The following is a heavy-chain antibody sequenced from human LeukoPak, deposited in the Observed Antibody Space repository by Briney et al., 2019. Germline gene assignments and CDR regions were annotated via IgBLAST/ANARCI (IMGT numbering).Heavy chain of an antibody. CDR2: IYTSGST. CDR3: ARLTRQGIAARRFDP. CDR1: GGSISSGSYY. Sequence: PSQTLSLICTVSGGSISSGSYYWSWIRQPAGKGLEWIGRIYTSGSTNYNPSLKSRVTISVDTSKNQFSLKLSSVTAADTAVYYCARLTRQGIAARRFDPWGQGTLVTVSS. J-gene: IGHJ5*02. V-gene: IGHV4-61*02. D-gene: IGHD6-6*01.